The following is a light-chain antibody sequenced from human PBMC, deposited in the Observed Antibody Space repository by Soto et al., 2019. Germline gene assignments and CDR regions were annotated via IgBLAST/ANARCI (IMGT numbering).Light chain of an antibody. V-gene: IGLV2-14*03. CDR1: SSDVGGHNY. J-gene: IGLJ1*01. Sequence: QSALTQPASVSESPGQSITISCTGNSSDVGGHNYVSWYQQHPGKAPKLLIYDVSNRPSGVSNRFSGSNSVNTASLTISGLQAEDEGDYYCSSYTSSSTLEVFGTGTKLTVL. CDR2: DVS. CDR3: SSYTSSSTLEV.